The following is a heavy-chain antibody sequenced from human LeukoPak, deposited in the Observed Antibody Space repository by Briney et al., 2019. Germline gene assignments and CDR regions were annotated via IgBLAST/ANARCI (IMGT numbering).Heavy chain of an antibody. V-gene: IGHV3-9*01. CDR1: GFTFNDYA. Sequence: PGGSLRLSCAASGFTFNDYAMHWVRQAPGKGLEWVSGLSWNSGNIGYADSVKGRFTTSRDNAKNSLYLQMNSLRAEDTALYYCAKVKDYYGSGFDYWGQGTLVTVSS. CDR3: AKVKDYYGSGFDY. D-gene: IGHD3-10*01. CDR2: LSWNSGNI. J-gene: IGHJ4*02.